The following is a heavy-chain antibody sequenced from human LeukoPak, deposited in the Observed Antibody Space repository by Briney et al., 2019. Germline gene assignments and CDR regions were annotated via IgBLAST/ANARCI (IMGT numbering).Heavy chain of an antibody. V-gene: IGHV3-NL1*01. Sequence: PGRSLRLSCAASGFTFSSYGMHWVRQAPGKGLEWVSVIYGGGSTYYADSVKGRFTISRDNSKNTLYLQMNSLRAEDTALYYCAGYGLDYYYGMDVWGQGTTVTVSS. CDR3: AGYGLDYYYGMDV. CDR1: GFTFSSYG. J-gene: IGHJ6*02. CDR2: IYGGGST. D-gene: IGHD5-18*01.